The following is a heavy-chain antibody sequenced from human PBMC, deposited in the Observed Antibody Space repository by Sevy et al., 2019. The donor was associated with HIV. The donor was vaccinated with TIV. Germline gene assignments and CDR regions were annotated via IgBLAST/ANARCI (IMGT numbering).Heavy chain of an antibody. J-gene: IGHJ4*02. D-gene: IGHD3-22*01. Sequence: GGSLRLSCVASGFTFRSYTMTWVRQAPGNGLEWVSTITGSGDKIYYADSVKGRFTISRDNSRNTLYLQMSSLRAADTAVYYCAKGPDYYASSGTPLDYWGQGTLVTVSS. V-gene: IGHV3-23*01. CDR2: ITGSGDKI. CDR3: AKGPDYYASSGTPLDY. CDR1: GFTFRSYT.